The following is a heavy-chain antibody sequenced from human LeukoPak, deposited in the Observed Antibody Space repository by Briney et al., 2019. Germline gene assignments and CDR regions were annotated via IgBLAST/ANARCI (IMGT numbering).Heavy chain of an antibody. V-gene: IGHV4-59*01. CDR2: IYYSGST. D-gene: IGHD3-10*01. CDR3: ASSLFGGFGD. Sequence: TSETLSLTCTVSGGSISSYYWSWIRQPPGKGLEWIGYIYYSGSTNYNPSLKSRVTISVDTSKNQFSLKLSSVTAADTAVYYCASSLFGGFGDWGQGTLVTVSS. CDR1: GGSISSYY. J-gene: IGHJ1*01.